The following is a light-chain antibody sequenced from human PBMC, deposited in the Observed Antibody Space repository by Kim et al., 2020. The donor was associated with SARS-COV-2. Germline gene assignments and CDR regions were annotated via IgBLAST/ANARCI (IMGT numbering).Light chain of an antibody. V-gene: IGKV1D-12*01. CDR1: QDIKKW. CDR3: QQSNTFPYT. Sequence: SGSVGDRVTITCRASQDIKKWLAWYQQKPGTAPKLLIYHASSLQSGVPSRFSGSGSGTDFTLSISSLQPEDFATYYCQQSNTFPYTFGQGTKLEIK. CDR2: HAS. J-gene: IGKJ2*01.